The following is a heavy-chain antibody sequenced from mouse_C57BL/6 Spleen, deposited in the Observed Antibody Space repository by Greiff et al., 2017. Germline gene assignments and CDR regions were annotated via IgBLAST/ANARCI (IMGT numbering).Heavy chain of an antibody. Sequence: VQLQQSGPELVKPGASVKISCKASGYSFTGYYMHWVKQSHGNILDWIGYIYPYNGVSSYNQKFKGKATLTVDKSPSTAYMALRSLTSEDSAVSYDADDDAPYAMDYWGQGTSVTVSS. V-gene: IGHV1-31*01. CDR1: GYSFTGYY. CDR3: ADDDAPYAMDY. J-gene: IGHJ4*01. CDR2: IYPYNGVS. D-gene: IGHD2-3*01.